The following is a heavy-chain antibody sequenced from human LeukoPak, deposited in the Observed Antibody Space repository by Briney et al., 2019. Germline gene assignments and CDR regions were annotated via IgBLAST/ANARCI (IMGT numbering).Heavy chain of an antibody. D-gene: IGHD2-8*01. V-gene: IGHV1-46*01. CDR2: INPSGGST. J-gene: IGHJ4*02. CDR3: ARLEGYCTNGVCSFDY. Sequence: ASVKVSCKASGYTFTSYYMHWVRQAPGQGLEWMGIINPSGGSTSYAQKFQGRVTITADESTSTAYMELSSLRSEDTAVYYCARLEGYCTNGVCSFDYWGQGTLVTVSS. CDR1: GYTFTSYY.